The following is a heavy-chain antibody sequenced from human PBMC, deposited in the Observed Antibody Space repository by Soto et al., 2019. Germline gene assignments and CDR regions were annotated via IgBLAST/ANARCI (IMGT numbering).Heavy chain of an antibody. V-gene: IGHV3-21*06. D-gene: IGHD5-12*01. Sequence: EEQLVESGGGLVKPGWSLRLSCAASGFTFSTSIMNWVRQAPGTGLERVSSITSSSSHMFYADSVKGRFTISRDNARNSLYLQMNSLRAEDTAIYYCTTALGRVPTITWGQGTLVTVSS. CDR3: TTALGRVPTIT. CDR1: GFTFSTSI. J-gene: IGHJ4*02. CDR2: ITSSSSHM.